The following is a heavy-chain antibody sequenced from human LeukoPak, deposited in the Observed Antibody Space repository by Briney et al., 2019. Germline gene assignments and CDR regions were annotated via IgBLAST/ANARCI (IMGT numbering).Heavy chain of an antibody. J-gene: IGHJ4*02. Sequence: SETLSLTCTVSGGSISSYYWSWIRQPPGKGLEWIGEINHSGSTNYNPSLKSRVTISVDTSKNQFSLKLSSVTAADTAVYYCARGKGDGYNYSPVLFDYWGQGTLVTVSS. CDR2: INHSGST. CDR3: ARGKGDGYNYSPVLFDY. CDR1: GGSISSYY. D-gene: IGHD5-24*01. V-gene: IGHV4-34*01.